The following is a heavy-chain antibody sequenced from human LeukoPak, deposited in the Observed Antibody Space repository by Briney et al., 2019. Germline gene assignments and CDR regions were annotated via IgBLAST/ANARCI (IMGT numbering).Heavy chain of an antibody. CDR2: ISSSSSYI. CDR1: GFTFSSYS. D-gene: IGHD1-20*01. V-gene: IGHV3-21*01. J-gene: IGHJ4*02. Sequence: GGSLRLSCAASGFTFSSYSMNWVRQAPGKGLEGVSPISSSSSYIYYADSVKGRFTISRDNAKNSLYLQMNSLRAEDTAVYYCARKGDNSEIDYWGQGTLVTVSS. CDR3: ARKGDNSEIDY.